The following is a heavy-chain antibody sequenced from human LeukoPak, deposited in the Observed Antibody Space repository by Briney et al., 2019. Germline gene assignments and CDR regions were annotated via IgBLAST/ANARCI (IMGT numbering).Heavy chain of an antibody. CDR3: ARRGEIFGYCSSTSCYSGY. CDR1: GFTFSSYS. CDR2: ISSSSSTI. D-gene: IGHD2-2*01. V-gene: IGHV3-48*04. J-gene: IGHJ4*02. Sequence: PGGSLRLSCAASGFTFSSYSMNWVRQAPGKGLEWVSFISSSSSTIYYADSVKGRFTISRDNAKNSLYLQMNSLRAEDTAVYYCARRGEIFGYCSSTSCYSGYWGQGTLVTVSP.